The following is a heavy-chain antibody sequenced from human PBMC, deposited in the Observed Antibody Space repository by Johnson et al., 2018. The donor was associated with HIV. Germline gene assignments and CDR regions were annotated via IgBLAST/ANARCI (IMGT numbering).Heavy chain of an antibody. D-gene: IGHD4-23*01. CDR3: AKESETYGGNIGFEHPFDI. CDR2: ISYDGSNK. CDR1: GFTFSSYG. Sequence: QVQLVESGGGVVQPGRSLRLSCAASGFTFSSYGMHWVRPAPGKGLEWVATISYDGSNKHYAASVKGRFTISRDNSKNTRYLQMNSLRAEDTAVYYCAKESETYGGNIGFEHPFDIWGQGTMVTVSS. J-gene: IGHJ3*02. V-gene: IGHV3-30*18.